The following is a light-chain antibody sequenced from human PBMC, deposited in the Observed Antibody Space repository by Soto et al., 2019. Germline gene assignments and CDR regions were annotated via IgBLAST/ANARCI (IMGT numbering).Light chain of an antibody. CDR1: QDISNY. V-gene: IGKV1-33*01. CDR3: QQYSHLIT. CDR2: DAS. Sequence: DIQMTQSPSSLSASVGARVTITCQASQDISNYLNWYQQKLGKALKLLIYDASNLETGVPSRFSGSGSGTDSTFTISSLQPEDIATYYCQQYSHLITFGQGTRLEIK. J-gene: IGKJ5*01.